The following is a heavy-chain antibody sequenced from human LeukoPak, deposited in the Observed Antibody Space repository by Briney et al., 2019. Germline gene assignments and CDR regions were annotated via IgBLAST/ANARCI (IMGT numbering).Heavy chain of an antibody. J-gene: IGHJ5*02. CDR2: MNPNSGNT. CDR1: GYTFTSYD. Sequence: ASVKVSCKASGYTFTSYDINWVRQAPGQGLEWMGWMNPNSGNTGYAQKFQGRVTITRNTSISTAYMELSSLRSEDTAVYYCARGSLYYDFWSGYYLIDPWGQGTLVTVSS. CDR3: ARGSLYYDFWSGYYLIDP. D-gene: IGHD3-3*01. V-gene: IGHV1-8*03.